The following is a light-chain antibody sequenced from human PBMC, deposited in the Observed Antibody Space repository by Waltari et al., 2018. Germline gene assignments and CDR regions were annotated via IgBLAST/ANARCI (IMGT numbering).Light chain of an antibody. CDR2: EVS. CDR3: SSYTSSSTYV. J-gene: IGLJ1*01. CDR1: SSDVGGYDY. V-gene: IGLV2-14*01. Sequence: QSALTQPASVSGSPGQSITISCTGTSSDVGGYDYVSWYQQHPGKAPKLMIYEVSERPSGISIRFSGSKSGNTASLTFSGLGAEDEADYNCSSYTSSSTYVFGTGTKVTVL.